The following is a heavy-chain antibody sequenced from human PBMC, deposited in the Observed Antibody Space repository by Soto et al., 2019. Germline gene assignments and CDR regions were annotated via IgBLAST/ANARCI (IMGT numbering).Heavy chain of an antibody. CDR3: AKVVDAGAAAIGPDPGYFDY. CDR2: ISYDGSNK. CDR1: GFTFSSYG. D-gene: IGHD2-2*01. J-gene: IGHJ4*02. V-gene: IGHV3-30*18. Sequence: QVQLVESGGGVVQPGRSLRLSCAASGFTFSSYGMHWVRQAPGKGLEWVAVISYDGSNKYYADSVKGRFTISRDNSKNTLYLQMNSLRAEDTAVYYCAKVVDAGAAAIGPDPGYFDYWGQGTLVTVSS.